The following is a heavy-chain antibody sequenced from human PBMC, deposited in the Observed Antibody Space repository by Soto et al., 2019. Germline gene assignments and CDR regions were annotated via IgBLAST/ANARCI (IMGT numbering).Heavy chain of an antibody. CDR1: GCSISSGDYY. V-gene: IGHV4-31*03. CDR2: IYYSGYT. D-gene: IGHD6-19*01. J-gene: IGHJ4*02. Sequence: QVQLQESGPGLVNPSQTLSLTCTVSGCSISSGDYYWTWIRQVPGKGLEWIGYIYYSGYTYYNPSLESRITISRDTSKNQYRPKLGSVAAEDSAVYYCSRGGIPVAGLDYWGQGTLVTVSS. CDR3: SRGGIPVAGLDY.